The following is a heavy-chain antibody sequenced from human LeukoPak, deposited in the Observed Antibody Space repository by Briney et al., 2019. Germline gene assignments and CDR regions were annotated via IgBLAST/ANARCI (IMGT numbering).Heavy chain of an antibody. CDR2: VSGSTGDT. CDR3: VGDQVDNVGWLT. Sequence: HPGGSLRLSCAASGFTFSTYAMSWVRQAPGKGLEWVSTVSGSTGDTYYADSVKGRFTISRDNSKNTLYLQMNSLRAEDTAVYYCVGDQVDNVGWLTWGQGTRVTVPS. J-gene: IGHJ5*02. CDR1: GFTFSTYA. V-gene: IGHV3-23*01. D-gene: IGHD5-12*01.